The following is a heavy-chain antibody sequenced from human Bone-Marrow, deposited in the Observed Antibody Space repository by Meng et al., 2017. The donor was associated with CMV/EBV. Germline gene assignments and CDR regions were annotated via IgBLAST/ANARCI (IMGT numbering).Heavy chain of an antibody. J-gene: IGHJ6*02. V-gene: IGHV3-21*01. D-gene: IGHD2-2*01. CDR3: ARELLSVVVPAAKGAWYYGMDV. Sequence: GESLKISCAASGFTFSSYSMNWVRQAPGKGLEWVSSISSSSSYIYYADSVKGRFTISRDNAKNSLYLQMNSLRAEDTAVYYCARELLSVVVPAAKGAWYYGMDVWGQGTTVTVSS. CDR1: GFTFSSYS. CDR2: ISSSSSYI.